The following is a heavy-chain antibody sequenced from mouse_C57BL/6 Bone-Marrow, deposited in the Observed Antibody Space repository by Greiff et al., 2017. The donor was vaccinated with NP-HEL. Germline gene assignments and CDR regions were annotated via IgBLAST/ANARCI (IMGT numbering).Heavy chain of an antibody. CDR1: GYTFTSYW. Sequence: QVQLQQPGAELVRPGSSVKLSCKASGYTFTSYWMHWVKQRPIQGLEWIGNIDPSDSETHYNQKFKDKATLTVDKSSSTAYMQLSSLTSEDSAVYYCARRRYWWYFDVWGTGTTVTVSS. CDR3: ARRRYWWYFDV. D-gene: IGHD1-1*01. CDR2: IDPSDSET. V-gene: IGHV1-52*01. J-gene: IGHJ1*03.